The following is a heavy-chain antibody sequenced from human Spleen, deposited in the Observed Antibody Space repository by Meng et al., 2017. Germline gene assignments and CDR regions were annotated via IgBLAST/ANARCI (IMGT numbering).Heavy chain of an antibody. CDR1: GYTFTRFA. Sequence: ASVKVSCKASGYTFTRFAMNWVRQAPGQGLEWMGWINTNTGNPTYAPGFTRRFVFSLDTSVSTTYLQISSLKAEDTAVYYCVEDGPGWFDPWGQGTLVTAPQ. J-gene: IGHJ5*02. CDR3: VEDGPGWFDP. CDR2: INTNTGNP. D-gene: IGHD3-10*01. V-gene: IGHV7-4-1*02.